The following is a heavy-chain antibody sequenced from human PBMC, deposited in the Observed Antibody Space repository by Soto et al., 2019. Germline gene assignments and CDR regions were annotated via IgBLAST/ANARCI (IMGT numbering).Heavy chain of an antibody. D-gene: IGHD6-19*01. V-gene: IGHV4-59*01. CDR3: SRERGAVASTADAFDI. CDR1: GGAITGYY. J-gene: IGHJ3*02. CDR2: VYFSGST. Sequence: SETLSLTCNVSGGAITGYYWNWIRQPPGKGLEWIGYVYFSGSTKYNPSLKSRVTISVDMSKNQFSLRLTSVTSAGTAVYYCSRERGAVASTADAFDIWGQGTMVTVSS.